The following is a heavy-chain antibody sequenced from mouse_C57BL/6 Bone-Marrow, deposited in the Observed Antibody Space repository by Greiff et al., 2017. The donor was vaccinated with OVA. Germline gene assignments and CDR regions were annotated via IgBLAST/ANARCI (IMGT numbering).Heavy chain of an antibody. CDR2: ISTGGGST. D-gene: IGHD2-5*01. J-gene: IGHJ3*01. CDR3: ARSYYSNYVWFAY. Sequence: EVKLVESGGGLVQPGGSLKLSCAASGFTFSDYYMYWVRQTPEKRLEWVAYISTGGGSTYYPDTVKGRFTISRDNAKNTLYLQMSRLMSEDTAMYYGARSYYSNYVWFAYWGQGTLVTVSA. V-gene: IGHV5-12*01. CDR1: GFTFSDYY.